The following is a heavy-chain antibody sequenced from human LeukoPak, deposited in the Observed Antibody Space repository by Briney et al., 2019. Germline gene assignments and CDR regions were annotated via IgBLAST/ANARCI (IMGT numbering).Heavy chain of an antibody. Sequence: RGESLKISCQGSGYSFTSYWIGWVRQLPGKGLEWMGIIYPGDSDTRYSPSFQGQVTISADKSITTAYLQWSSLKASDTAMYYCARAYCSSTSCYKGYYYYYYMDVWGKGTMVTVSS. V-gene: IGHV5-51*01. J-gene: IGHJ6*03. CDR3: ARAYCSSTSCYKGYYYYYYMDV. CDR1: GYSFTSYW. D-gene: IGHD2-2*02. CDR2: IYPGDSDT.